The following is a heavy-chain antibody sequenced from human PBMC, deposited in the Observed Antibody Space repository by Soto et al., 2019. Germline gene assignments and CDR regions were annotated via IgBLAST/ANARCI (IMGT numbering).Heavy chain of an antibody. CDR3: ARGNGYSYGYANYNWFDP. Sequence: SETLSLTCTVSGGSISSYYWSRIRQPPGKGLEWIGYIYYSGSTNYNPSLKSRVTISVDTSKNQFSLKLSSVTAADTAVYYCARGNGYSYGYANYNWFDPWGQGTLVTVSS. CDR2: IYYSGST. CDR1: GGSISSYY. D-gene: IGHD5-18*01. V-gene: IGHV4-59*01. J-gene: IGHJ5*02.